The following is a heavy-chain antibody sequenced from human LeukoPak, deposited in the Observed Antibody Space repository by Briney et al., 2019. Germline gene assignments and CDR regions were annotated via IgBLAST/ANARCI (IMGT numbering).Heavy chain of an antibody. CDR3: VNWYGSLTGYYSY. V-gene: IGHV3-23*01. D-gene: IGHD3-9*01. J-gene: IGHJ4*02. CDR2: ITPSGSAT. Sequence: GGSLRLSCTGSGFTFSSNAMTWVRQTPGKGLEWVSAITPSGSATYYADSVKGRLTISRDNSKNTLFVQMNNLRAEDTAVYYCVNWYGSLTGYYSYWGQGARVTVSS. CDR1: GFTFSSNA.